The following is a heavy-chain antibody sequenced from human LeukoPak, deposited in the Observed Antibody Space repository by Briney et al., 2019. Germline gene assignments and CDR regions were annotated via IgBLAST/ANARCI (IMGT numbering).Heavy chain of an antibody. V-gene: IGHV3-23*01. CDR2: VSGSGGST. J-gene: IGHJ4*02. CDR3: ARADTSGYIYYFDY. Sequence: GGSLRLSCAASGFTFSNSAMSWVRQAPGKGLEWVSSVSGSGGSTYYADSVKGRFTISRDNSKNTLYLQVNSLRAEDTAVYYCARADTSGYIYYFDYWGKGTLVTFSS. CDR1: GFTFSNSA. D-gene: IGHD3-22*01.